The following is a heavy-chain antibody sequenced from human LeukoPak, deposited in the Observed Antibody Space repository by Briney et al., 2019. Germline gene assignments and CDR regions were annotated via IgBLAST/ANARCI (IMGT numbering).Heavy chain of an antibody. CDR2: LNPNSGGT. CDR1: GYTFTGYY. Sequence: ASVKVSCKASGYTFTGYYMRWVRQAPGQGLEWMGCLNPNSGGTNYAQKFQGRVTMTRDTSISTAYMELSRLRSDDTAMYYCARDSRIATPSLGYWGQGTLVTVSS. J-gene: IGHJ4*02. V-gene: IGHV1-2*02. D-gene: IGHD6-13*01. CDR3: ARDSRIATPSLGY.